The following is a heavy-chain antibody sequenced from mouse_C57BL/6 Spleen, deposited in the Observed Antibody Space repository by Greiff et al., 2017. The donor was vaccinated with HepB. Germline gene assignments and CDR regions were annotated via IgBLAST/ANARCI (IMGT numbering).Heavy chain of an antibody. V-gene: IGHV1-15*01. D-gene: IGHD1-1*01. CDR2: IDPETGST. J-gene: IGHJ2*01. CDR3: TRKDYGSPY. CDR1: GYTFTDYE. Sequence: QVQLQQSGAELVRPGASVTLSCKASGYTFTDYEMHWVKQTPVHGLEWIGAIDPETGSTAYNQKFKGKAILTADKSSSTAYMKLRSLTSEDSAVYYRTRKDYGSPYWGQGTTLTVSS.